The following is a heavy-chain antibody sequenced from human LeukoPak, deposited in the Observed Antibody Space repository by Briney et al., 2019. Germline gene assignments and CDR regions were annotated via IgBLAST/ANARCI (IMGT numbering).Heavy chain of an antibody. CDR1: GFTFSSYG. CDR3: ARDLHVEMATPGGY. Sequence: PGGSLRLSCAASGFTFSSYGMNWVRQAPGKGLEWVSYISSSSSTIYYADSVKGRFTISRDNAKNSLYLQMNSLRAEDTAVYYCARDLHVEMATPGGYWGQGTLVTVSS. V-gene: IGHV3-48*01. D-gene: IGHD5-24*01. CDR2: ISSSSSTI. J-gene: IGHJ4*02.